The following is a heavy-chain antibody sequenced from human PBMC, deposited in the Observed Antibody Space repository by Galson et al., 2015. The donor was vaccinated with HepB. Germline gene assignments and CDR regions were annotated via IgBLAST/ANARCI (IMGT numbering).Heavy chain of an antibody. CDR2: IIPILGIA. CDR3: ARDQPRIHAFDI. Sequence: SVKVSCKASGGTFSSYAISWVRQAPGQGLEWMGGIIPILGIANYAQKFQGRVTITADKSTSTAYMELSSLRSEDTAVYYCARDQPRIHAFDIWGQGTMVTVSS. D-gene: IGHD1-14*01. CDR1: GGTFSSYA. V-gene: IGHV1-69*10. J-gene: IGHJ3*02.